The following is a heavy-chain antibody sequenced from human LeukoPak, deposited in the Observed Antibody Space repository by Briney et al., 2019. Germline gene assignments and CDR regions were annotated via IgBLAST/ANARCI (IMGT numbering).Heavy chain of an antibody. D-gene: IGHD1-26*01. CDR3: ARVSSGATTVDY. CDR1: GGSISSSNW. Sequence: SETLSLTCAVSGGSISSSNWWSWVRQPPGKGLEWIGEIYLSGSTNYNPSLKSRVTISVDKSKNQFSLKPSSVTAADTAVYYCARVSSGATTVDYWGQGTLVTVSS. CDR2: IYLSGST. V-gene: IGHV4-4*02. J-gene: IGHJ4*02.